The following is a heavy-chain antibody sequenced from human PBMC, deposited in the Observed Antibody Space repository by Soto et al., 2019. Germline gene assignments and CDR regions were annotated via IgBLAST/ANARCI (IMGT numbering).Heavy chain of an antibody. CDR1: GGSISSGDYY. Sequence: QVQLQESGPGLVKPSQTLSLTCTVSGGSISSGDYYWTWIRQPPGKGLEWIGYIYYSGRTYYNPSLNSRVTISVDRSKNQSYLKLSSVTAAAEAVYYCYRVGRLGAFDIWCGGTMVTVSS. J-gene: IGHJ3*02. CDR2: IYYSGRT. CDR3: YRVGRLGAFDI. D-gene: IGHD6-19*01. V-gene: IGHV4-30-4*01.